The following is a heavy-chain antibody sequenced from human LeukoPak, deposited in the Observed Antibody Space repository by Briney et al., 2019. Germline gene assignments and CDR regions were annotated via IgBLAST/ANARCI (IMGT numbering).Heavy chain of an antibody. CDR2: ISSSGSTI. V-gene: IGHV3-48*03. J-gene: IGHJ5*02. CDR3: AREGSTWGGDWFDP. Sequence: GGTLRLSCAASGFTLSSYEMNWVRQAPGKGLEWVSYISSSGSTIYYVDSVKGRFTISRDNAKNSLYLQMNSLRVEDTAVYYCAREGSTWGGDWFDPWGQGTLVTVSS. CDR1: GFTLSSYE. D-gene: IGHD6-13*01.